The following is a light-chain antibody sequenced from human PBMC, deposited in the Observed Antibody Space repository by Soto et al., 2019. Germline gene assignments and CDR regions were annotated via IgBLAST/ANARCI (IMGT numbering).Light chain of an antibody. V-gene: IGKV3-20*01. J-gene: IGKJ4*01. CDR3: QQYASSPLLT. CDR2: GAS. CDR1: QSVSSSY. Sequence: EIVLTQSPGTLSLSPGERATLSCRASQSVSSSYLAWHQQKPAQAPRLLIYGASSRATGIPDRFSGSGSGTDFTLTISRLEPEDFAVYYCQQYASSPLLTFGGGTKVEIK.